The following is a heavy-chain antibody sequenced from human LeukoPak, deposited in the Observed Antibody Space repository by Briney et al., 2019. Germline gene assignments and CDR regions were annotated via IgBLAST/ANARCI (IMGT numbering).Heavy chain of an antibody. Sequence: PGGSLRLSCAASGFTFITSWMSWLRQAPGKGLEWVAHIKPDGSEKYYVDSVKGRFTISRDNAKNSLSLQINSLRAEDTAVYYCASWTSSSSNYWGQGTLVTVSS. D-gene: IGHD6-6*01. CDR2: IKPDGSEK. V-gene: IGHV3-7*01. CDR3: ASWTSSSSNY. CDR1: GFTFITSW. J-gene: IGHJ4*02.